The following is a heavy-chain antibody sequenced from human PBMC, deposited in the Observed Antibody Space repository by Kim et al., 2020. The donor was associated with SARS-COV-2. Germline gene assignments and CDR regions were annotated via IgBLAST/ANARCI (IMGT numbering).Heavy chain of an antibody. V-gene: IGHV3-23*01. CDR1: GFTFSSYA. D-gene: IGHD3-22*01. Sequence: GGSLRLSCAASGFTFSSYAMSWVRQAPGKGLEWVSAISGSGGSTYYADSVKGRFTISRDNSKNTLYLQMNSLRAEDTAVYYCAKDPLYYDSSGYSSDYWGQGTLVTVSS. CDR2: ISGSGGST. J-gene: IGHJ4*02. CDR3: AKDPLYYDSSGYSSDY.